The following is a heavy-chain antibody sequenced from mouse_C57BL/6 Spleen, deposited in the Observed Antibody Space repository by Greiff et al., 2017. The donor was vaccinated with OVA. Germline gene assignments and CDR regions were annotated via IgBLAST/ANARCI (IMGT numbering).Heavy chain of an antibody. D-gene: IGHD1-1*01. CDR3: ARSCITTVHFDY. Sequence: EVKLMESGGGLVKPGGSLKLSCAASGFTFSDYGMHWVRQAPEKGLEWVAYISSGSSTIYYADTVKGRFTISRDNARTTLFLQMTSLRSEDTAMYCWARSCITTVHFDYWGQGTTLTVSS. CDR1: GFTFSDYG. CDR2: ISSGSSTI. J-gene: IGHJ2*01. V-gene: IGHV5-17*01.